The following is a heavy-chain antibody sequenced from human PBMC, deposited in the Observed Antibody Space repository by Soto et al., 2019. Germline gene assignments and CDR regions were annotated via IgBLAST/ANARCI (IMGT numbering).Heavy chain of an antibody. D-gene: IGHD5-12*01. J-gene: IGHJ5*02. Sequence: SETLSLTCAVYGGSFSGYYWSWIRQPPGKGLEWIGEINHSGSTNYNPSLKSRVTISVDTSKNQFSLKLSSVTAADTAVYYCARGLVEMATIGRWFDPWGQGTLVTVSS. V-gene: IGHV4-34*01. CDR3: ARGLVEMATIGRWFDP. CDR2: INHSGST. CDR1: GGSFSGYY.